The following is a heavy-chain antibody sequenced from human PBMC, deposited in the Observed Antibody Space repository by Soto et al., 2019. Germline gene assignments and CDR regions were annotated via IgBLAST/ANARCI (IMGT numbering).Heavy chain of an antibody. D-gene: IGHD2-8*01. CDR3: AKEISPGYCTNGVCRLTDY. CDR2: ISYDGSNK. CDR1: GFTFSSYG. Sequence: HPGGSLRLSCAASGFTFSSYGMHWVRQAPGKGLEWVAVISYDGSNKYYADSVKGRFTISRDNSKNTLYLQMNSLRAEDTAVYYCAKEISPGYCTNGVCRLTDYWGQGTLVTVSS. J-gene: IGHJ4*02. V-gene: IGHV3-30*18.